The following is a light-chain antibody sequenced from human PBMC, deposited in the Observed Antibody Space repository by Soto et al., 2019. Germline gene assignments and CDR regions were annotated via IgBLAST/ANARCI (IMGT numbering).Light chain of an antibody. Sequence: QCVLTQPASVSGSAGQSITVSCNGTSSDVGNYNFVSWYQQHPGKAPKLMIYEVSKRPSGVSNRFSGSKSGNTAPLTISGLQAEDEADYYCCSYAGSNIPLIFGTGTKVTVL. V-gene: IGLV2-23*02. CDR2: EVS. CDR3: CSYAGSNIPLI. CDR1: SSDVGNYNF. J-gene: IGLJ1*01.